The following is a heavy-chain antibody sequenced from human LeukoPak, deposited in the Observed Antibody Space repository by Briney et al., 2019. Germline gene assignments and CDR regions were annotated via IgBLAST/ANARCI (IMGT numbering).Heavy chain of an antibody. J-gene: IGHJ4*02. V-gene: IGHV3-23*01. CDR2: IIGSAVNT. CDR1: GLTVSSYG. Sequence: GSLRLSCGASGLTVSSYGMSWVRQAPGKGLEWVSTIIGSAVNTYYADSVKGRFTISRDDSKNTVYLQMNSLRAEDTAVYSCAKYTSGTSYRGLDQWGQGTLVTVSS. D-gene: IGHD3-10*01. CDR3: AKYTSGTSYRGLDQ.